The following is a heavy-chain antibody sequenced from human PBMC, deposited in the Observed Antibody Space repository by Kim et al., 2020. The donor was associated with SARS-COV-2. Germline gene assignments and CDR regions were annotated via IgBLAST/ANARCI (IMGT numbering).Heavy chain of an antibody. V-gene: IGHV3-9*01. D-gene: IGHD6-19*01. CDR3: AKDRVAGPYYYYYYGMDV. J-gene: IGHJ6*02. CDR2: ISWNSGSI. CDR1: GFTFDDYA. Sequence: GGSLRLSCAASGFTFDDYAMHWVRQAPGKGLEWVSGISWNSGSIGYADSVKGRFTISRDNAKNSLYLQMNSLRAEDTALYYCAKDRVAGPYYYYYYGMDVWGQGTTVTVSS.